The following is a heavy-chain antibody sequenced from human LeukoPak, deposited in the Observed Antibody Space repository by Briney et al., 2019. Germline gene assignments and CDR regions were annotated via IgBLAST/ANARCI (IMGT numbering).Heavy chain of an antibody. CDR1: GFTVSSNY. D-gene: IGHD6-13*01. CDR2: IYSCGST. Sequence: PGGSLRLSCAASGFTVSSNYMSWVRQAPGKGLEWVSVIYSCGSTYYADSVKGRFTISRDNSKNTLYLQMNSLRAEDTAVYYCAKEASWYWDYWGQGTLVTVSS. J-gene: IGHJ4*02. CDR3: AKEASWYWDY. V-gene: IGHV3-53*01.